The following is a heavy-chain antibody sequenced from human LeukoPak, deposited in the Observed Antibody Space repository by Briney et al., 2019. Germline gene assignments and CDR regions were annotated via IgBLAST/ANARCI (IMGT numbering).Heavy chain of an antibody. CDR2: IYYSGST. CDR3: ARNMVRGVPYWFDP. CDR1: GGSISSSSYY. J-gene: IGHJ5*02. D-gene: IGHD3-10*01. Sequence: SETLSLTCTVSGGSISSSSYYWGWIRQPPGKGLEWIGSIYYSGSTYYNPSLKSRVTISVDTSENQFSLKLSSVTAADTAVYYCARNMVRGVPYWFDPWGQGTLVTVSS. V-gene: IGHV4-39*01.